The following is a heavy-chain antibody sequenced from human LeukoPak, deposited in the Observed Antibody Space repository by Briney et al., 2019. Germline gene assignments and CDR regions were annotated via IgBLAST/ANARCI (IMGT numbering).Heavy chain of an antibody. CDR3: AREPAGYVDY. Sequence: GGSLRLSCAASGFTFSSFAMNWVRQAPGMGLEWVAVITTNGRSTSYADSAKGRFTISRDNSKNTLYLQMNNLRAEDTALYYCAREPAGYVDYWGQGILVTVSS. V-gene: IGHV3-23*01. D-gene: IGHD6-13*01. J-gene: IGHJ4*02. CDR2: ITTNGRST. CDR1: GFTFSSFA.